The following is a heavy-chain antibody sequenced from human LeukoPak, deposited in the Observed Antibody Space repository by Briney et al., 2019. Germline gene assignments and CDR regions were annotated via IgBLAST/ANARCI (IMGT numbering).Heavy chain of an antibody. D-gene: IGHD3-10*01. Sequence: GASVKVSCKASGYTFSDYPMHWLRQAPGQRFEWMGWISAGNIKYSQNFQDRINITRDTSASTVNMELSSLTSADTAVYYCARAVRYGSGSLFDYWGQGTLVTVSS. CDR1: GYTFSDYP. J-gene: IGHJ4*02. CDR2: ISAGNI. CDR3: ARAVRYGSGSLFDY. V-gene: IGHV1-3*01.